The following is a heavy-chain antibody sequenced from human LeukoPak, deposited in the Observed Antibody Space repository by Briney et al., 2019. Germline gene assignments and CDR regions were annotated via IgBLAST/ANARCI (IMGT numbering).Heavy chain of an antibody. Sequence: GASVKVSCKASGYTFTGYYMHWVRQAPGQGLEWMGWINPNSGGTNYAQKFQGRVTVTRDTSISTAYMELSRLRSDDTAVYYCARGYYDSRGYYSMYYFDYWGQGTLVTVSS. V-gene: IGHV1-2*02. CDR2: INPNSGGT. CDR1: GYTFTGYY. D-gene: IGHD3-22*01. CDR3: ARGYYDSRGYYSMYYFDY. J-gene: IGHJ4*02.